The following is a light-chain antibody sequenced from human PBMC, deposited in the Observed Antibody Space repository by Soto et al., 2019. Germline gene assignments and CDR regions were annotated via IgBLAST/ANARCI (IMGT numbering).Light chain of an antibody. CDR1: QDISNY. Sequence: DIQMTQSPSSLSASVGDRVTITCQASQDISNYLNWYQQKPGKAPKLLIYDASNLETGVPSRFSGSGSGTDFTCTISSLQPEDIATYYCQQYDNLPPGTFGQGTKVEIK. CDR3: QQYDNLPPGT. CDR2: DAS. J-gene: IGKJ1*01. V-gene: IGKV1-33*01.